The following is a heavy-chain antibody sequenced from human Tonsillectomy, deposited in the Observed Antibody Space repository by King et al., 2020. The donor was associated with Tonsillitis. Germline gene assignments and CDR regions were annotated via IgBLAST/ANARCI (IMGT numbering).Heavy chain of an antibody. V-gene: IGHV3-11*06. D-gene: IGHD3-3*01. J-gene: IGHJ2*01. CDR3: AAAWRFFDL. CDR1: GFTFSDYY. CDR2: ISGSSSYT. Sequence: VQLVESGGGLVKPGGSLRLSCAASGFTFSDYYMGWIRQAPGKGLEWVSYISGSSSYTNYAESVKGLFTISRDNAKTSLFLQMNSLRAEDTAVYYCAAAWRFFDLWGRGTLVTVSS.